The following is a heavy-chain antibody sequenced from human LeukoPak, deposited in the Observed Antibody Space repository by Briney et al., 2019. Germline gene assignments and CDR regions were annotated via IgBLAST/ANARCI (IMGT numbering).Heavy chain of an antibody. D-gene: IGHD6-13*01. J-gene: IGHJ3*02. V-gene: IGHV3-21*01. CDR3: ARDLYSSRWAYGAFDI. Sequence: GGSLRLSCAASGFTFSSYSMNWVRQAPGKGLEWVSSISSSSSYIYYADSVKGRLTISRDNAKNSLYLQMNSLRAEDTAVYYCARDLYSSRWAYGAFDIWGQGTMVTVSS. CDR2: ISSSSSYI. CDR1: GFTFSSYS.